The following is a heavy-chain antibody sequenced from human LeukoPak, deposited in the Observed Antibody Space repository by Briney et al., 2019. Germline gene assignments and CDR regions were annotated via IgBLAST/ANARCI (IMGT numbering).Heavy chain of an antibody. CDR3: ARGSTSGTVAAGGY. J-gene: IGHJ4*02. D-gene: IGHD6-19*01. V-gene: IGHV4-39*07. CDR2: IYHSGNS. CDR1: GGSISSGSYY. Sequence: SQTLSLTCTVSGGSISSGSYYWSWIRQPPGKGLEWIGSIYHSGNSYYNPSLKSRVTISVDTSKNQFSLKLSSVTAADTAVYYCARGSTSGTVAAGGYWGQGTLVTVSS.